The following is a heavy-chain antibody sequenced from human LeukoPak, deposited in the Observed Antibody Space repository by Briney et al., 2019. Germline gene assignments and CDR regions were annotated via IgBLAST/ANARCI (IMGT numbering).Heavy chain of an antibody. J-gene: IGHJ4*02. CDR1: GFTFSSYA. V-gene: IGHV3-30*04. Sequence: PGGSLRLSCAASGFTFSSYAMHWVRQAPGKGLEWVAVISYDGSNKYYADSVKGRFTISRDNSKNTLYLQMNSLRAEDTAVYYCARDTWTTVTHIFDYWGQGTLVTVSS. CDR3: ARDTWTTVTHIFDY. CDR2: ISYDGSNK. D-gene: IGHD4-17*01.